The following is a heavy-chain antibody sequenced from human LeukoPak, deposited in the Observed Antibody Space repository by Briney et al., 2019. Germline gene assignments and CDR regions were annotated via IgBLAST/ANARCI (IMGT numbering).Heavy chain of an antibody. Sequence: SETLSLTCNVSGGSISSYYWSWIRQPPGKGLEWIGYIYYSGRTNYNPSLKSRVTISVDTSKNQFSLKLSSVTAADTAVYYCARRGSRSWHFDYWGQGTQVTVSS. V-gene: IGHV4-59*08. CDR1: GGSISSYY. D-gene: IGHD6-13*01. CDR2: IYYSGRT. CDR3: ARRGSRSWHFDY. J-gene: IGHJ4*02.